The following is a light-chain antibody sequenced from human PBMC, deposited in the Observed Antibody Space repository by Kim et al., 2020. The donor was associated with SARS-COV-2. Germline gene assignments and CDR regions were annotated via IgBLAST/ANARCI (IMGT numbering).Light chain of an antibody. J-gene: IGLJ1*01. CDR3: SSYTGSRPLHYV. CDR1: SSDVGGYKY. CDR2: DVS. V-gene: IGLV2-14*01. Sequence: QSALTQPASVSGSPGQSNTIPCTGTSSDVGGYKYVSWYRQYPGKAPKLIIYDVSNRPSGVSNRFSGSKSGNTASLTISGLQAEDEADYYCSSYTGSRPLHYVFGTGTRSPS.